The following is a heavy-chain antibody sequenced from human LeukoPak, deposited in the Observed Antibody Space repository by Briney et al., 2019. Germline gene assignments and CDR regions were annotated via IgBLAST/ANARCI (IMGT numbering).Heavy chain of an antibody. D-gene: IGHD6-19*01. J-gene: IGHJ4*02. CDR2: INPNSGGT. V-gene: IGHV1-2*04. CDR1: GYTFTSYG. CDR3: ARVGDSSGSLFDY. Sequence: ASVKVSCKASGYTFTSYGISWVRQAPGQGLEWMGWINPNSGGTNYAQKFQGWVTMTRDTSISTAYMELSRLRSDDTAVYYCARVGDSSGSLFDYWGQGTLVTVSS.